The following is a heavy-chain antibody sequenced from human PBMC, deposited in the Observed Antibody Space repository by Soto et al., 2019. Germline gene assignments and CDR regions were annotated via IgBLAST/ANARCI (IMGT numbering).Heavy chain of an antibody. V-gene: IGHV3-30*18. CDR1: GFTFSSYG. J-gene: IGHJ4*02. D-gene: IGHD3-22*01. CDR3: AKEWGYDSSGWSFDY. CDR2: ISNDGSNK. Sequence: QVQLVESGGGVVQPGRSLRLSCAASGFTFSSYGMHWVRQAPGKGLEWVAVISNDGSNKYYADSVKGRFTISRDNSKNTLYLQMNSLRDEDTAVYYCAKEWGYDSSGWSFDYWGQGTLVTLSS.